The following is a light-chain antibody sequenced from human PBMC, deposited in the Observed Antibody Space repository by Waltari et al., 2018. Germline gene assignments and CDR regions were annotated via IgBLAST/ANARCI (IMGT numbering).Light chain of an antibody. CDR1: QSVLSTSTGKSY. CDR2: WAS. V-gene: IGKV4-1*01. CDR3: QQYYVTPWT. J-gene: IGKJ1*01. Sequence: DIVMAQSPDSLAVSLGERATINFGSSQSVLSTSTGKSYLAWYQQKPGQPPKLLIYWASTRESGVPDRFSGSGSGTDFTLTISSLQAEDVAVYYCQQYYVTPWTFGQGTKVEIK.